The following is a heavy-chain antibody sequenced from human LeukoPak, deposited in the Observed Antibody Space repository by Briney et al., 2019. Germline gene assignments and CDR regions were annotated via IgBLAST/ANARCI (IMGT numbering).Heavy chain of an antibody. CDR3: AREPSSARFGRIVGALYFDY. V-gene: IGHV3-53*01. CDR1: GFTVSSNY. Sequence: GGSLRLSCAASGFTVSSNYMSWVRQAPGKGLEWGSVIYSGGSTYYADSVHGRFTISRDNSKNTPYLQMNSLRAEDTAVYYCAREPSSARFGRIVGALYFDYWGQGTLVTVSS. D-gene: IGHD1-26*01. CDR2: IYSGGST. J-gene: IGHJ4*02.